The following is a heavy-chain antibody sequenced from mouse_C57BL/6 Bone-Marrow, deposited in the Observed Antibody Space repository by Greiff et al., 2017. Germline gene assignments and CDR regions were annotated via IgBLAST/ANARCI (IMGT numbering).Heavy chain of an antibody. J-gene: IGHJ2*01. D-gene: IGHD1-1*01. CDR3: AREGIYGSSQYYFDY. CDR1: GYTFTSYW. V-gene: IGHV1-69*01. Sequence: QVQLQQPGAELVMPGASVKLSCKASGYTFTSYWMHWVKQRPGQGLEWIGEIDPSDSYTNYNQKFKGKSTLTVDKSSSTAYMQLSSLTSEYSAVYYCAREGIYGSSQYYFDYWGQGTTLTVSS. CDR2: IDPSDSYT.